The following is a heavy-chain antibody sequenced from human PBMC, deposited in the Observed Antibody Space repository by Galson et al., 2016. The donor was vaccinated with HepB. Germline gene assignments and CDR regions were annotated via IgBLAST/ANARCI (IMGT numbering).Heavy chain of an antibody. J-gene: IGHJ4*02. CDR2: IYSGGST. CDR1: GFSVSNRY. V-gene: IGHV3-66*01. CDR3: ARDRCHNGVCYNYLFDF. Sequence: SLRLSCAASGFSVSNRYMSWVRQAPGKGPEWVSIIYSGGSTQYAASVKGRFNMSRDISNNTLFLQMNSLRAEDTAVYYCARDRCHNGVCYNYLFDFWGQGTLVTVSS. D-gene: IGHD2-8*01.